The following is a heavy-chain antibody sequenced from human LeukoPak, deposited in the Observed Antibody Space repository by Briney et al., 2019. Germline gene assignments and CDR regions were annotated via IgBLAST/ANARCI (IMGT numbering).Heavy chain of an antibody. Sequence: AGGSLRLSCVASGFSFSTYAMSWVRQAPGKGLEWVATISTGGGSTYYAESVKDHFTISRDNSENTLYLQMDSLRAEDTAIYHCAKDATGYSSGGGYFDYWGQGALVTVSS. CDR1: GFSFSTYA. D-gene: IGHD6-19*01. V-gene: IGHV3-23*01. J-gene: IGHJ4*02. CDR3: AKDATGYSSGGGYFDY. CDR2: ISTGGGST.